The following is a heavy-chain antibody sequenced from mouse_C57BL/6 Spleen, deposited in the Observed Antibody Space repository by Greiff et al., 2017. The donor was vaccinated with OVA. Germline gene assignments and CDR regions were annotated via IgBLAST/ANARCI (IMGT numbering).Heavy chain of an antibody. CDR1: GFNIKDDY. CDR3: TTGDYYGSSPFAY. Sequence: DVKLVESGAELVRPGASVKLSCTASGFNIKDDYMHWVKQRPEQGLEWIGWIDPENGDTEYASKFKGKATITADTSSNTAYLQLSSLTSEDTAVYYCTTGDYYGSSPFAYWGQGTLVTVSA. J-gene: IGHJ3*01. CDR2: IDPENGDT. V-gene: IGHV14-4*01. D-gene: IGHD1-1*01.